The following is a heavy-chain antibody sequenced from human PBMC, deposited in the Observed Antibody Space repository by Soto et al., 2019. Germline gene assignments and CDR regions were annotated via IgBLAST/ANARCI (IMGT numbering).Heavy chain of an antibody. Sequence: QVQLQVSGPGLVKPSATLSLSCTVSTGSTNSFYWSWIRQPPGKGLQWLGYFFYTGITNHNPSLKSRVTISLDMSSNQFSLRLSSVTAADTAMYYCARSRDGYNLNPIDQWGQGLLVTVSS. CDR2: FFYTGIT. V-gene: IGHV4-59*01. J-gene: IGHJ4*02. CDR1: TGSTNSFY. D-gene: IGHD5-12*01. CDR3: ARSRDGYNLNPIDQ.